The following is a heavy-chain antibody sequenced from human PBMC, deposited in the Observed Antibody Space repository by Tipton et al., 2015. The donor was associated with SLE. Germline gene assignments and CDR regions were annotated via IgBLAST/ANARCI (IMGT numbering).Heavy chain of an antibody. J-gene: IGHJ4*02. Sequence: GLVKPSETLSLTCSVSGGSVRSGDYYWTWIRQVPGKGLEWIGHIDYSGGTNYNPSLKSRLTISLDTSETQFSLRLSSVTAADTAVYYCARGGVGGYDYFDYWGQGALVTVSS. V-gene: IGHV4-31*03. CDR3: ARGGVGGYDYFDY. CDR1: GGSVRSGDYY. CDR2: IDYSGGT. D-gene: IGHD5-12*01.